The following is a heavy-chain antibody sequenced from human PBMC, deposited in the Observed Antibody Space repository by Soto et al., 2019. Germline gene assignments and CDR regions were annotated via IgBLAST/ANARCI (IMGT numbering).Heavy chain of an antibody. V-gene: IGHV3-13*01. CDR2: IGTAGDT. CDR1: GFTFSSYD. CDR3: ARGVRYYDFWSGYYRTTQAFDY. J-gene: IGHJ4*02. D-gene: IGHD3-3*01. Sequence: EVQLVESGGGLVQPGGSLRLSCAASGFTFSSYDMHWVRQATGKGLEWVSAIGTAGDTYYPGSVKGRFTISRENAKNSLYLQMNSLRAGDTAVYYCARGVRYYDFWSGYYRTTQAFDYWGQGTLVTVSS.